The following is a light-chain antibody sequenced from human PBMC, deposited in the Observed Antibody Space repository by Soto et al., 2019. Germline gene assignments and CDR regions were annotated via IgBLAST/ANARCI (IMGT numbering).Light chain of an antibody. Sequence: QSALTQPASVSGSPGQSITISCTGCISDVGGYNYVSWFQQHPGKAPKLMIYEVSNRPSGVSNRFSGSKSGNTASLTISGLQAQDEADYYCSSYTSSSTRVFGGGTKLTVL. V-gene: IGLV2-14*01. CDR2: EVS. CDR1: ISDVGGYNY. J-gene: IGLJ3*02. CDR3: SSYTSSSTRV.